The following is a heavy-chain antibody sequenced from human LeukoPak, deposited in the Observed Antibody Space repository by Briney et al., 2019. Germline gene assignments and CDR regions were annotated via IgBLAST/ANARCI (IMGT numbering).Heavy chain of an antibody. CDR1: GGSFSGYY. CDR3: ARRKAVAAPEYYFDY. CDR2: INHSGST. J-gene: IGHJ4*01. Sequence: SETLSLTCAVYGGSFSGYYWSWIRKPPGKGLEWIGEINHSGSTNYNPSLKSRVTISVDTSKNQFSLKLSSVTAAATAVYYCARRKAVAAPEYYFDYWRQGTLVTVSS. V-gene: IGHV4-34*01. D-gene: IGHD6-19*01.